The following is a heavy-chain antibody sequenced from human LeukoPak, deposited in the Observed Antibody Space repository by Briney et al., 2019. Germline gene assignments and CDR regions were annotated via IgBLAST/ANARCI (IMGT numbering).Heavy chain of an antibody. Sequence: PGGSLRLSCAASGFTFSTYNMNWVRQAPGKGLEWVSSISSITSFINYADSVKGRFTISRDNAKNSLYLQMNSPRAEDTAVYYCARDYFWEQYYSDYWGRGTRVTVSS. J-gene: IGHJ4*02. V-gene: IGHV3-21*01. CDR3: ARDYFWEQYYSDY. CDR1: GFTFSTYN. CDR2: ISSITSFI. D-gene: IGHD3-16*01.